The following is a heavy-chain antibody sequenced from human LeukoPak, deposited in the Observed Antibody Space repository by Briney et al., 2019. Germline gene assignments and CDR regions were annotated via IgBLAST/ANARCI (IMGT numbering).Heavy chain of an antibody. Sequence: QPGGSLTLSCAASGFTFSSYEMNWVRQAPGKGLEWVSYISSSGSTIYYADSVKGRFTISRDNAKNSLYLQMNSLRAEDTAVYYCARGLDYGDYFDYWGQGTLVTVSS. J-gene: IGHJ4*01. D-gene: IGHD4-17*01. CDR3: ARGLDYGDYFDY. V-gene: IGHV3-48*03. CDR2: ISSSGSTI. CDR1: GFTFSSYE.